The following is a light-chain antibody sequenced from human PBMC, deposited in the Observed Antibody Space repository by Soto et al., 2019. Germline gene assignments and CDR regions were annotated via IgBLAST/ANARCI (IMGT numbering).Light chain of an antibody. V-gene: IGLV2-14*01. CDR1: SSDVGGYKY. J-gene: IGLJ3*02. CDR3: SSYTSSGEAV. Sequence: QSVLTQPASVSGSPGQSITISCTGTSSDVGGYKYVSWYQQYPGKAPKVVIYEVSNRPSGVSHRFSGSKSGNTASLTISGLQAEDEADYYCSSYTSSGEAVFGGGTKLTVL. CDR2: EVS.